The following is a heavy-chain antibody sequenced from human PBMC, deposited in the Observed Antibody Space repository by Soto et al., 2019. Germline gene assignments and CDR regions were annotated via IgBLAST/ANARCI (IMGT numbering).Heavy chain of an antibody. CDR2: IYPGDSDT. Sequence: GESRKISCKGSGYSFTSYWIGWVRQMPGKGLEWMGIIYPGDSDTRYSPSFQGQVTISADKSISTAYLQWSSLKASDTAMYYCASGKITIFGVVVDAFDIWGQGTMVTVSS. CDR1: GYSFTSYW. J-gene: IGHJ3*02. D-gene: IGHD3-3*01. CDR3: ASGKITIFGVVVDAFDI. V-gene: IGHV5-51*01.